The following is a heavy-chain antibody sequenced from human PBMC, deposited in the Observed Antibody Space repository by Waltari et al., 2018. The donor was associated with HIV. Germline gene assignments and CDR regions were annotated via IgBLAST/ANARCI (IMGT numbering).Heavy chain of an antibody. Sequence: GQSGAEVKKPGASVKVSCKASGYTFTTYGINWVRQAPGQGLEWMGWISAYNGNTNYAQKLQGRVTMTTDTSTSTAYMELRSLRSDDTAVYYCARGRYDILTGYLIRDGMDVWGQGTTVTVSS. V-gene: IGHV1-18*01. CDR2: ISAYNGNT. D-gene: IGHD3-9*01. CDR3: ARGRYDILTGYLIRDGMDV. CDR1: GYTFTTYG. J-gene: IGHJ6*02.